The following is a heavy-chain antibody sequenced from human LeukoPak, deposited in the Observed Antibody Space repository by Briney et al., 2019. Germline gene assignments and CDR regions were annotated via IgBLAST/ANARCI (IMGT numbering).Heavy chain of an antibody. CDR1: GGSISSSSYY. CDR3: AREGYFDWAHFDY. V-gene: IGHV4-39*07. CDR2: IYYSGST. D-gene: IGHD3-9*01. Sequence: SETLSLTCTVSGGSISSSSYYWGWIRQPPGKGLEWIGSIYYSGSTYYNPSLKSRVTISVGTSKNQFSLKLSSVTAADTAVYYCAREGYFDWAHFDYWGQGTLVTVSS. J-gene: IGHJ4*02.